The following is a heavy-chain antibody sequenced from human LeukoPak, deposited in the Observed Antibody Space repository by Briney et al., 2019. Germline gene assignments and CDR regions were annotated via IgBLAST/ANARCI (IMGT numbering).Heavy chain of an antibody. J-gene: IGHJ4*02. CDR2: MNPNSGNT. Sequence: ASVKVSCKASGYTFTSYDINWVRQATGQGLEWMGRMNPNSGNTGYAQKFQGRVTMTRNTSISTAYMELSSLRSEDTAVYYCARSAVRGVILVGYWGQGTLVTVSS. CDR3: ARSAVRGVILVGY. D-gene: IGHD3-10*01. CDR1: GYTFTSYD. V-gene: IGHV1-8*01.